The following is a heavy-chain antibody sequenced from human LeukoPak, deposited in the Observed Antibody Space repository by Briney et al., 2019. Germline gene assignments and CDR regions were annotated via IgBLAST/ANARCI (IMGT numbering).Heavy chain of an antibody. D-gene: IGHD6-13*01. J-gene: IGHJ4*02. V-gene: IGHV3-23*01. CDR1: GFTFSSYA. CDR3: AKTRAAGTFYFDY. Sequence: GGSLRLSCAASGFTFSSYAMSWVRQAPGKGLEWVSAISGSGGSTYYADSVKGRFTISRDNSKSTLYLQMNSLRAEDTAVYYCAKTRAAGTFYFDYWGQGTLVTVSS. CDR2: ISGSGGST.